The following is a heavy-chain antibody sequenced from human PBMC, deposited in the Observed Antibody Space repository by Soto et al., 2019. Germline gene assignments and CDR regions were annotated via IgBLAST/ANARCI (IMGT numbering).Heavy chain of an antibody. J-gene: IGHJ4*02. V-gene: IGHV1-18*01. CDR3: ARDQYSDSSGYYHYLFDY. Sequence: ASVKVSCKASGYTFTSYGISWVRQAPGQGLEWMGWISAYNGNTNYAQKLKGRVTMTTDTSKSTAYMELRSLRSDDTALYYCARDQYSDSSGYYHYLFDYWGQGTLVTGSS. CDR1: GYTFTSYG. D-gene: IGHD3-22*01. CDR2: ISAYNGNT.